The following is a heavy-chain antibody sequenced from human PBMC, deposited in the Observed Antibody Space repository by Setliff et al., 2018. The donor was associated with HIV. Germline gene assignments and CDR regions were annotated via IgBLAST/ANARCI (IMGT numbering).Heavy chain of an antibody. CDR2: INHSGNT. Sequence: TLSLTCAVYGGSFSGYWSWIRQSPGKGLEWLGEINHSGNTHYDPSLKSRLTISIGTSKKQFSLKLTSVTAADAAIYYCVASSSWSCRLNYWGQGTLVTVSS. CDR1: GGSFSGY. CDR3: VASSSWSCRLNY. D-gene: IGHD2-2*01. V-gene: IGHV4-34*01. J-gene: IGHJ4*02.